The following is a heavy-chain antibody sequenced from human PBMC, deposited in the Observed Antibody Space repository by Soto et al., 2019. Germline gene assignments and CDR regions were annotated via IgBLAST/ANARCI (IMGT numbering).Heavy chain of an antibody. CDR2: IYSDDNT. CDR3: ARDLADYVYAFEI. V-gene: IGHV3-66*01. J-gene: IGHJ3*02. Sequence: PGGSLRLSCVASGFSVSRDYMTWVRRAPGKGLEWVSTIYSDDNTYYADSVKGRFTISRDNSKNTVYLQMNSLRVEDTAVYYCARDLADYVYAFEIWGQGTMVT. D-gene: IGHD3-16*01. CDR1: GFSVSRDY.